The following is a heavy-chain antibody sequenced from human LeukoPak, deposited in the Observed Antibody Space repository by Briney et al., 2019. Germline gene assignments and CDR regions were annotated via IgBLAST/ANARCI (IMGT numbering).Heavy chain of an antibody. V-gene: IGHV3-30-3*01. D-gene: IGHD2-2*01. J-gene: IGHJ4*02. CDR1: GFTFSSYA. CDR3: AREFVTQHYFDY. CDR2: ISYDGSNK. Sequence: GGSLRLSRAASGFTFSSYAMHWVRQAPGKGLEWVAVISYDGSNKYYADSVKGRFTISRDNSKNTLYLQMNSLRAEDTAVYYCAREFVTQHYFDYWGQGTLVTVSS.